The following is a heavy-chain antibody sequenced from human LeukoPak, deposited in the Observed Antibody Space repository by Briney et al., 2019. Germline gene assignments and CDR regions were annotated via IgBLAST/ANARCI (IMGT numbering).Heavy chain of an antibody. CDR2: ISSSSSYI. V-gene: IGHV3-21*01. Sequence: GGSLRLSCAASGFTVSSNYMSWVRQAPGKGLEWVSSISSSSSYIYYADSVKGRFTISRDNAKNSLYLQMNSLRAEDTAVYYCAKALSGYKPPNYYYYMDVWGKGTTVTVSS. CDR3: AKALSGYKPPNYYYYMDV. CDR1: GFTVSSNY. D-gene: IGHD3-3*01. J-gene: IGHJ6*03.